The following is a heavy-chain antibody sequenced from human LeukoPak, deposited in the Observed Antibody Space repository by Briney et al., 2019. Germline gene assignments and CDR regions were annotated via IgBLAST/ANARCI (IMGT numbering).Heavy chain of an antibody. CDR2: INHSGST. V-gene: IGHV4-34*01. CDR1: GGSFSGYY. Sequence: SETLSLTCAVYGGSFSGYYWSWIRQPPGKGLEWIGEINHSGSTNYNPSLRSRVTISVDTSKNQFSLKLSSVTAADTAVYYCARGTAVGTAARRAFDIWGQGTMVTVSS. CDR3: ARGTAVGTAARRAFDI. J-gene: IGHJ3*02. D-gene: IGHD6-6*01.